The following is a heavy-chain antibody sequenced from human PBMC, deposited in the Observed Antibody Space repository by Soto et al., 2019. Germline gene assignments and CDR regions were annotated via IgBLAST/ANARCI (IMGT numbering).Heavy chain of an antibody. D-gene: IGHD6-13*01. J-gene: IGHJ4*02. CDR2: INPNSGGT. V-gene: IGHV1-2*04. CDR3: ARVNSDSREGFDY. CDR1: GYTFTGYY. Sequence: ASVKVSCKASGYTFTGYYMHWVRQAPGQGLEWMGWINPNSGGTNYAQKFQGWVTMTRDTSISTAYMELSRLRSDDTAVYYCARVNSDSREGFDYWGQGTLVTVSS.